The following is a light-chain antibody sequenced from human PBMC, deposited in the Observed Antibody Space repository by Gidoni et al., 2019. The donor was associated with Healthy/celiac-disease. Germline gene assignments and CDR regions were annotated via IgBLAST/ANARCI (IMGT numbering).Light chain of an antibody. J-gene: IGLJ3*02. CDR2: RNN. V-gene: IGLV1-47*01. CDR3: AAWDDSLSGPV. CDR1: SSNLGSNY. Sequence: QSVLPQPPPPSGTPGQRVTISCSGSSSNLGSNYVSWYQQLPGTAPKLLIYRNNQRPSGAPDRFSGSKSGTSASLAISGLRSEDEADYYCAAWDDSLSGPVFGGGTKLTVL.